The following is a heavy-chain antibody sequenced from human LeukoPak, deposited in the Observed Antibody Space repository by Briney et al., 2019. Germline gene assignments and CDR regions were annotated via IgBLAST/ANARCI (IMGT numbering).Heavy chain of an antibody. CDR1: GYTFTGYY. CDR2: INPNSGGT. V-gene: IGHV1-2*02. D-gene: IGHD3-10*01. Sequence: ASVKVSCKASGYTFTGYYMHWVRQAPGQGLEWMGWINPNSGGTNYAQKFQGGVTMTRDTSISTAYMELSRLRSDDTAVYYCARVVTVVPYYFDYWGQGTLVTVSS. J-gene: IGHJ4*02. CDR3: ARVVTVVPYYFDY.